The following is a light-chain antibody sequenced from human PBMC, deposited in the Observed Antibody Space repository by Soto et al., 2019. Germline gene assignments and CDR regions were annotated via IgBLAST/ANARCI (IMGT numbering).Light chain of an antibody. CDR2: EVS. CDR1: SSDLGASNS. J-gene: IGLJ1*01. CDR3: SSYTSTSTLV. V-gene: IGLV2-14*01. Sequence: QSVLTQPPSASGSPGQSITISCTGTSSDLGASNSVSWYQHHPGKAPSLMISEVSNRPSGVSNRFSGSKSGNTASLTISGLQAEDEADYYCSSYTSTSTLVFGTGTKVTVL.